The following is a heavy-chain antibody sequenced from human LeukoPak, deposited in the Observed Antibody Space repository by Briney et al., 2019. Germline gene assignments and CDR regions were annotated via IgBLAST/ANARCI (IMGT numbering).Heavy chain of an antibody. CDR1: GFTFSSYS. Sequence: PGGSLRPSCAASGFTFSSYSMNWVRQAPGKGLEWVSSISSSSSYIYYADSVKGRSTISRDNAKNSLYLQMNSLRAEDTAVYYCARTFSGGSLVGTDYWGQGTLVAVSS. J-gene: IGHJ4*02. D-gene: IGHD2-15*01. V-gene: IGHV3-21*01. CDR3: ARTFSGGSLVGTDY. CDR2: ISSSSSYI.